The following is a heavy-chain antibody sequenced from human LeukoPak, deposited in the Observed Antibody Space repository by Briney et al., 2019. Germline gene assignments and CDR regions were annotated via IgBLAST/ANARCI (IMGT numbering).Heavy chain of an antibody. V-gene: IGHV3-7*01. D-gene: IGHD5-12*01. Sequence: GGSLRLSCAASGFTFSNAWMSWVRQAPGKGLEWVANIIQDGSEKYYVDSVKGRFTISRDNAKNSLYLQMNNLSAEDTAVYYCVRDSPGYGAYDFDWGQGTLVTVSS. J-gene: IGHJ4*02. CDR2: IIQDGSEK. CDR3: VRDSPGYGAYDFD. CDR1: GFTFSNAW.